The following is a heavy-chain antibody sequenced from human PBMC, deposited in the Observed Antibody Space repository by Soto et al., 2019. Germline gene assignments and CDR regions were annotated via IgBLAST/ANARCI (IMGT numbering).Heavy chain of an antibody. CDR1: GFTFSSYG. J-gene: IGHJ4*02. Sequence: QVQLVESGGGVVQPGRSLRLSCAASGFTFSSYGMHWVRQAPGKGLEWVAVIWYDGSNKYYADSVKGRFTISRDNSKNTLYLQMNSLRAEDTAVYYCARGNLYSSGWLDYWGQGTLVTVSS. CDR2: IWYDGSNK. D-gene: IGHD6-19*01. V-gene: IGHV3-33*01. CDR3: ARGNLYSSGWLDY.